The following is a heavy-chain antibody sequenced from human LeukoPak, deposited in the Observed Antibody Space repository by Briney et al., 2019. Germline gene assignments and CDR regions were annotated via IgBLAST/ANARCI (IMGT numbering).Heavy chain of an antibody. CDR3: AKDFTSVEEGDAFDY. J-gene: IGHJ4*02. D-gene: IGHD3-3*01. CDR2: ISWDGGST. CDR1: GFTFDDYT. Sequence: GRSLRLSCAASGFTFDDYTMHWVRQAPGKGLEWVSLISWDGGSTYYADSVKGRFTISRDNSKNSLYLQMNSLRTEDTALYYCAKDFTSVEEGDAFDYWGQGTLVTVSS. V-gene: IGHV3-43*01.